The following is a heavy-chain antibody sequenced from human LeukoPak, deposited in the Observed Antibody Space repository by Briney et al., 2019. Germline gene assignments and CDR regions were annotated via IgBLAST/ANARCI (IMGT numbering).Heavy chain of an antibody. Sequence: SETLSLTCAVYGGSFSGYYWSWIRQPPGKGLEWIGEINHSGSTNYNPSFKSRVTISVDTSKNQFSLKLSSVTAADTAVYYCARGVVGVYWGQGTLVTVSS. CDR3: ARGVVGVY. D-gene: IGHD2-8*01. CDR2: INHSGST. J-gene: IGHJ4*02. V-gene: IGHV4-34*01. CDR1: GGSFSGYY.